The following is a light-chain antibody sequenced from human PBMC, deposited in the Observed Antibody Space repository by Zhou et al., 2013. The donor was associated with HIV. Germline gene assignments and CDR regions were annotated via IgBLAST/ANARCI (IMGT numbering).Light chain of an antibody. V-gene: IGKV1-39*01. CDR3: QQYNSYPWT. Sequence: DIQMTQSPSSLSASVGDRVTMTCRASQDISTFLNWYQFKPGKAPKLLIYTTSTLQTGVPPRFSGSGSGAEFTLTISSLQPDDFAAYYCQQYNSYPWTFGQGTKVEIK. J-gene: IGKJ1*01. CDR1: QDISTF. CDR2: TTS.